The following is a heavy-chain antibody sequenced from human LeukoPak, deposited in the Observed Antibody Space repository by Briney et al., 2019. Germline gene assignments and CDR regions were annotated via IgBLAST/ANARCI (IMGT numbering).Heavy chain of an antibody. CDR1: GASISNYY. V-gene: IGHV4-59*13. Sequence: SGTLSLTCSVSGASISNYYWSWIRQPPGKGLEWIGYIYYSGSTNYNPSLKSRLTISVDTSKNHFSLTLTSVTAADTAVYYCARTPRSGVWTGYYVWFDPWGQGTLVSVSS. CDR3: ARTPRSGVWTGYYVWFDP. CDR2: IYYSGST. D-gene: IGHD3/OR15-3a*01. J-gene: IGHJ5*02.